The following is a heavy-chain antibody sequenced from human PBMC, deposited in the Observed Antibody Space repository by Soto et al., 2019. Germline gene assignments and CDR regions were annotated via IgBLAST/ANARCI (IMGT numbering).Heavy chain of an antibody. CDR3: ARDRAYNTFDY. Sequence: PGGSLRLSCAASGLTFSNCWMSWVRQAPGKGLEWVANIKQDGSEKYYVHSLKGRFTISRDNAKDSLYLQINSLRAEDTAVYYCARDRAYNTFDYWGQGPLVTVSS. V-gene: IGHV3-7*01. CDR1: GLTFSNCW. J-gene: IGHJ4*02. CDR2: IKQDGSEK. D-gene: IGHD1-1*01.